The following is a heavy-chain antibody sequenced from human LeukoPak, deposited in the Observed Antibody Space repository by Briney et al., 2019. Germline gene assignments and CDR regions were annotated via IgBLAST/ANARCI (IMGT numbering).Heavy chain of an antibody. CDR1: GFTFSSYA. Sequence: GGSLGLSCAASGFTFSSYAMSWVRQAPGKGLEWVSAISGSGGSTYYADSVKGRFTISRDNSKNTLYLQMNSLRAEDTAVYYCAKVSLATNSNYDYWGQGTLVTVSS. CDR3: AKVSLATNSNYDY. J-gene: IGHJ4*02. V-gene: IGHV3-23*01. CDR2: ISGSGGST. D-gene: IGHD4-11*01.